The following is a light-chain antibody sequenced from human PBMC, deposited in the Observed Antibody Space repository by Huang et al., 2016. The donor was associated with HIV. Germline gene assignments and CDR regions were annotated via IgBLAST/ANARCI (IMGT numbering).Light chain of an antibody. CDR2: WAS. Sequence: DIVVTQSPDSLALSLGERAAINCTSSQSVFYNSDTKNYLSWFQVKPGHPPRLLIYWASTREAGGPDRFTGSGSGTDFTLTIDNLQSEDAAVYYCHQYYTTPQTFGQGTKVEL. V-gene: IGKV4-1*01. CDR3: HQYYTTPQT. CDR1: QSVFYNSDTKNY. J-gene: IGKJ1*01.